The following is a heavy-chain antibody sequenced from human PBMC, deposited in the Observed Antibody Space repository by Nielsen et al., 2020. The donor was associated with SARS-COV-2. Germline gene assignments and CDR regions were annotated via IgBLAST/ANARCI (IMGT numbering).Heavy chain of an antibody. Sequence: GESLKISCAASGFTLSNYGMHWVRQAPGKGLEWVAVISYDGNKNYYADSVKGRFTISRDKSKNAVYLQMNSLRVEDTAVYYCARSIVGATTDYWGQGTLVTVSS. V-gene: IGHV3-30*03. CDR3: ARSIVGATTDY. CDR2: ISYDGNKN. J-gene: IGHJ4*02. CDR1: GFTLSNYG. D-gene: IGHD1-26*01.